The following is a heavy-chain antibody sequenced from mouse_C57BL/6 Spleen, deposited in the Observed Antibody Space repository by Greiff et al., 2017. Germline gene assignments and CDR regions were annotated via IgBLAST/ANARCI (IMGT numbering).Heavy chain of an antibody. V-gene: IGHV1-66*01. CDR1: GYSFTSYY. J-gene: IGHJ4*01. Sequence: VQGVESGPELVKPGASVKISCKASGYSFTSYYIHWVKQRPGQGLEWIGWIYPGSGNTKYNEKFKGKATMTADTSSSTAYMQLSSLTSGDSGVYYCARGGYYAMDYWGQGTSVTVSS. CDR2: IYPGSGNT. CDR3: ARGGYYAMDY.